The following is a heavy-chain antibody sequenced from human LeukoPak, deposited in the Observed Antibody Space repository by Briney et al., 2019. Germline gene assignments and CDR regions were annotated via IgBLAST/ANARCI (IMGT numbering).Heavy chain of an antibody. CDR2: IGVSGSST. CDR3: AKPLVDEQIFDAFDI. V-gene: IGHV3-23*01. J-gene: IGHJ3*02. D-gene: IGHD2-8*02. Sequence: GGTLRLSCAASGFTFSSYAMTWVRQAPGKGLEWVSAIGVSGSSTYYADSVKGRFTISRDNSKNTLYLQMSSLRADDTAEYYCAKPLVDEQIFDAFDIWGQGTMVTVSS. CDR1: GFTFSSYA.